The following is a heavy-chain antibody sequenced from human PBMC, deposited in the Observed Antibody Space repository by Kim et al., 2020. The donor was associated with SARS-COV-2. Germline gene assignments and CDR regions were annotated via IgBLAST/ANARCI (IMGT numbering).Heavy chain of an antibody. J-gene: IGHJ4*02. CDR1: GDPISDGLYY. CDR3: ARGPFGDGYYYFDY. V-gene: IGHV4-61*02. CDR2: IYTRGTI. Sequence: SETLSLICNVSGDPISDGLYYWTWIRQPAGKGLEWIGRIYTRGTINYNSSLKRRVSISADTSKNQFFLKLNSVTAADTAVYYCARGPFGDGYYYFDYWGQGALVTVSS. D-gene: IGHD5-18*01.